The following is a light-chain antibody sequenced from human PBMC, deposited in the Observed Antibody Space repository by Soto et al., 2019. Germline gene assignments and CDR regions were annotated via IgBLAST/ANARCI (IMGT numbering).Light chain of an antibody. CDR2: DVS. V-gene: IGLV2-11*01. Sequence: QSALTQPRSVSGSPGQSVTISCTGTSSDVGGYNYVSWYQPHPGKAPKLMMYDVSKRPSGVHDRFSGSKSGNTASLTLSGLQVEDEADYYCCSYAGRRYVFGTGTKLTVL. J-gene: IGLJ1*01. CDR3: CSYAGRRYV. CDR1: SSDVGGYNY.